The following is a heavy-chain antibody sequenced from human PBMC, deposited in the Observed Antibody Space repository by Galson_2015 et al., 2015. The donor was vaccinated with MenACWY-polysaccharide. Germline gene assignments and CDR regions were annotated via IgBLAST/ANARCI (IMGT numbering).Heavy chain of an antibody. Sequence: SLRLSCAASGLTFRSYGTQWVRQAPGKGLEWVTIISYDGSNKYYADSVKGRFTISRDNSKNTLYLQMNSLRAEDTAVYYCPRDAGSGPWNFEHWGQGSLVTVSS. CDR1: GLTFRSYG. D-gene: IGHD3-10*01. CDR3: PRDAGSGPWNFEH. V-gene: IGHV3-33*01. J-gene: IGHJ1*01. CDR2: ISYDGSNK.